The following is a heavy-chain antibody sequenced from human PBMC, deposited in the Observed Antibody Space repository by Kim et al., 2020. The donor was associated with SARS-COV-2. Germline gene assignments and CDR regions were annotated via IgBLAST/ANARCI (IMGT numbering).Heavy chain of an antibody. D-gene: IGHD3-10*01. CDR1: GFTFSSYA. CDR2: ISYDGSKK. CDR3: ARDYDGSGSYFGY. Sequence: GGSLRLSCAASGFTFSSYAMYWVRQAPGKGLEWVAVISYDGSKKYYADSVKGRFTISRDNSKNTLYLQMNSLRAEDTAVYYCARDYDGSGSYFGYWGQGTLVTVSS. V-gene: IGHV3-30*04. J-gene: IGHJ4*02.